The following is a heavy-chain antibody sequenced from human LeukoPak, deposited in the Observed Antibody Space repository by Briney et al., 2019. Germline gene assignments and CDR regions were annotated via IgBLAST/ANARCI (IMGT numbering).Heavy chain of an antibody. Sequence: SETLSLTCTVSGGSISSRNYYWGWIRQPPGKGLERIGSMYYSGTTYYNPSLKSRVTISVDTSKNQFSLKLSSVIVADTAVFFCARQRASSWYNFDYWGQGTLVTVSS. V-gene: IGHV4-39*01. D-gene: IGHD6-13*01. CDR3: ARQRASSWYNFDY. J-gene: IGHJ4*02. CDR1: GGSISSRNYY. CDR2: MYYSGTT.